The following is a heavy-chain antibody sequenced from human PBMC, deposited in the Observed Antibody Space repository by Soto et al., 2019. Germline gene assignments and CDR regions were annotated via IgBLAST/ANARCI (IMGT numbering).Heavy chain of an antibody. CDR1: GFTFSSYW. V-gene: IGHV3-74*01. D-gene: IGHD3-10*01. CDR3: ARGAMGNYYNDY. CDR2: IKGDGIST. J-gene: IGHJ4*02. Sequence: EVQLVESGGGLVQSGGSLRLSCAASGFTFSSYWMHGVRQAPGKGLVWVSRIKGDGISTDYADSVKGRFTISRDNAKDTVFLQMNGLSADDTAVYYCARGAMGNYYNDYWGQGTLVTVSS.